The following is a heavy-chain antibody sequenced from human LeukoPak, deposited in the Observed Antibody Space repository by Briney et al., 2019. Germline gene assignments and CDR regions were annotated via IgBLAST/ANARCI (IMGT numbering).Heavy chain of an antibody. Sequence: SETLSLTCTVSGGSTSSYYWSWIRQPPGKGLEWIGYIYYSGSTNYNPSLKSRVTISVDTSKNQFSLKLSSVTAADTAVYYCARGGTWIQLQDAFDIWGQGTMVTVSS. D-gene: IGHD5-18*01. V-gene: IGHV4-59*12. CDR2: IYYSGST. CDR1: GGSTSSYY. CDR3: ARGGTWIQLQDAFDI. J-gene: IGHJ3*02.